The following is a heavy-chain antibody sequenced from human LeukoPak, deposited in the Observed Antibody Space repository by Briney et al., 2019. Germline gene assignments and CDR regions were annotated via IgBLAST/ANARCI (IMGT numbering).Heavy chain of an antibody. CDR2: IFTTGGA. Sequence: SETLSLTCTVSGGSISSYYWSWIRQPAGKELEWIGRIFTTGGANYNPSLKSRVTISVDTSKNQFSLKLSSVTAADTAVYYCARLGYCSSTSCYSIGAFDIWGQGTMVTVSS. CDR3: ARLGYCSSTSCYSIGAFDI. J-gene: IGHJ3*02. V-gene: IGHV4-4*07. D-gene: IGHD2-2*01. CDR1: GGSISSYY.